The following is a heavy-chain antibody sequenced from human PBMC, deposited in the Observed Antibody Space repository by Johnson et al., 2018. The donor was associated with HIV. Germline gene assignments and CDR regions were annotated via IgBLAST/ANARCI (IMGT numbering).Heavy chain of an antibody. CDR2: ISYDGRNK. Sequence: QVQLVESGGGLVQPGGSLRLSCAASGFTVSSNYISWVLQAPGKGLEWVAVISYDGRNKYSADSVKARFTISRDNSKNTLYLQMNSLRADDTAVYYCARVASIALRPDAFDIWGQGTMVTVSS. CDR1: GFTVSSNY. J-gene: IGHJ3*02. D-gene: IGHD6-6*01. CDR3: ARVASIALRPDAFDI. V-gene: IGHV3-30*03.